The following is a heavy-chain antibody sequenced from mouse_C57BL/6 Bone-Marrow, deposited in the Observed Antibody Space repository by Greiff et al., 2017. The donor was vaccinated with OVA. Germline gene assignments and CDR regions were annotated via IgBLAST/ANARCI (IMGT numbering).Heavy chain of an antibody. CDR2: ISYDGSN. Sequence: ESGPGLVKPSQSLSLTCSVTGYSITSGYYWNWIRQFPGNKLEWMGYISYDGSNNYNPSLKNRISITRDTSKNQFFLTLNSVTTEDTATYYCARDEYYGRWYCDVWGTGTTVTVSS. CDR3: ARDEYYGRWYCDV. V-gene: IGHV3-6*01. J-gene: IGHJ1*03. D-gene: IGHD1-1*01. CDR1: GYSITSGYY.